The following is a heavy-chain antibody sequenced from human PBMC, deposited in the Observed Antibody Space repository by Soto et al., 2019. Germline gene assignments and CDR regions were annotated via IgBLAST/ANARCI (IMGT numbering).Heavy chain of an antibody. CDR1: GGSISSSSYY. Sequence: QLQLQESGPGLVKPSETLSLTCTVSGGSISSSSYYWGWIRQPPGKGLEWIGSIYDSGSTYYNPSLKSRVTISVDTSKNQFSLKLSSVTAADTAVYYCARLGIAAAGTGTFDPWGQGTLVTVSS. J-gene: IGHJ5*02. CDR3: ARLGIAAAGTGTFDP. V-gene: IGHV4-39*01. D-gene: IGHD6-13*01. CDR2: IYDSGST.